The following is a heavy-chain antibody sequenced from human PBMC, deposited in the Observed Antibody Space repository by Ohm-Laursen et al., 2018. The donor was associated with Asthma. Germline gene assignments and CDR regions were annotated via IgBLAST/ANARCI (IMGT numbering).Heavy chain of an antibody. V-gene: IGHV3-30*04. D-gene: IGHD5-18*01. J-gene: IGHJ1*01. Sequence: SLRLSCAASGFNFSSSAMHWVRQAPGKGLEWVAVMSYDGSHKYPADSVKGRFTISRDNSKNTLFLQLNSLRPEDTAVYFCARGLGGKQLWLSYQYDNWGQGTLVTVSS. CDR1: GFNFSSSA. CDR3: ARGLGGKQLWLSYQYDN. CDR2: MSYDGSHK.